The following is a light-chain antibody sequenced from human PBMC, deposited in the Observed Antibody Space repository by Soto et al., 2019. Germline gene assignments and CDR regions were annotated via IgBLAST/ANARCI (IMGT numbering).Light chain of an antibody. V-gene: IGKV3-15*01. CDR3: QQYKSWLFT. Sequence: EIMMTHSTATLSVSPGETVTLSCRASQSVSGNLAWYQQKPGQSPRLLICGASTRATGVPARFSGSGSGTEFTLAIGSLQSEDSAVYDCQQYKSWLFTFGGGSRVEIK. J-gene: IGKJ4*01. CDR1: QSVSGN. CDR2: GAS.